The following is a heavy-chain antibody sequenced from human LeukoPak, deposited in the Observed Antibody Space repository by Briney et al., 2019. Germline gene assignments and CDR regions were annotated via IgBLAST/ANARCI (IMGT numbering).Heavy chain of an antibody. D-gene: IGHD5-12*01. CDR3: ARGGLRFHGMDV. CDR1: GGTFSSYA. J-gene: IGHJ6*04. V-gene: IGHV1-69*13. Sequence: ASVRVSCKASGGTFSSYAISWVRQAPGQGLEWMGGIIPIFGTANYAQKFQGRVTITADGSTSTAYMELSSLRSEDTAVYYCARGGLRFHGMDVWGKGTRSPSPQ. CDR2: IIPIFGTA.